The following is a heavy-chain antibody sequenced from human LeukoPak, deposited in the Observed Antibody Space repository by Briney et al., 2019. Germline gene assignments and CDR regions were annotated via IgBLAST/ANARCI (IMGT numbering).Heavy chain of an antibody. CDR3: ARGLGYCGGDCPAFDI. J-gene: IGHJ3*02. CDR1: GGSISSYY. V-gene: IGHV4-59*01. D-gene: IGHD2-21*02. CDR2: IYYSGST. Sequence: SETLSLTCTVSGGSISSYYWSWIRQPPGKGLEWIGYIYYSGSTNYNPSLKSRVTISVDTSKNQFSLKLSSVTAADTAVYYCARGLGYCGGDCPAFDIWGKGTMVTVSS.